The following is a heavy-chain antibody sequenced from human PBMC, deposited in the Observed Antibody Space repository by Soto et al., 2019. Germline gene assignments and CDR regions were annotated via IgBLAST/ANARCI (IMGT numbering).Heavy chain of an antibody. Sequence: EVQLVESGGGLVHPGRSLRLSCAASGFTFDDYAMHWVRQAPGKGLEWVSGISWNSGSIGYADSVKGRFTISRDNAKNSLYLQMNSLRAEDTALYYCAKDHHCSSTSCYENWFDPWGQGTLVTVSS. V-gene: IGHV3-9*01. J-gene: IGHJ5*02. CDR1: GFTFDDYA. CDR3: AKDHHCSSTSCYENWFDP. CDR2: ISWNSGSI. D-gene: IGHD2-2*01.